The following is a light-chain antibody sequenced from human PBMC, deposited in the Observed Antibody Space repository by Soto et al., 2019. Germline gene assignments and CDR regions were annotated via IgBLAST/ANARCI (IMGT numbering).Light chain of an antibody. V-gene: IGKV4-1*01. J-gene: IGKJ2*01. Sequence: DIVMTQSPDSLSVSLGERATINCTSSHNILYSVNNKNYICWYQQKPRQPPKLLIYWTSIRESGVPDRFSGSGSAPDFTLPISSLQAEDVAVYYCQQFYSIPYTFGQGTKVEIK. CDR3: QQFYSIPYT. CDR2: WTS. CDR1: HNILYSVNNKNY.